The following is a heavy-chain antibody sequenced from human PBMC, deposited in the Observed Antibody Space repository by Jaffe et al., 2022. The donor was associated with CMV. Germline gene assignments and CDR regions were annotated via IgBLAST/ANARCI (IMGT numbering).Heavy chain of an antibody. CDR3: ARTSRGGIAIALNYYYYMDV. J-gene: IGHJ6*03. V-gene: IGHV5-10-1*03. CDR2: IDPTDSYT. Sequence: EVQLVQSGAEVKKPGESLRISCKGSGYIFSNFRITWVRQMPGKGLEWMGNIDPTDSYTKYSPSFQGQVTISADRSITTAYLQWNSLKTSDTAIYYCARTSRGGIAIALNYYYYMDVWGKGTTVTVSS. D-gene: IGHD6-13*01. CDR1: GYIFSNFR.